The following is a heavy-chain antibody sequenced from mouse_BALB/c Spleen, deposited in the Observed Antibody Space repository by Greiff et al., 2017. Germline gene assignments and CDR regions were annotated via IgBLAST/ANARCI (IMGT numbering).Heavy chain of an antibody. CDR2: ISSGGSYT. D-gene: IGHD2-4*01. Sequence: EVKVVESGGGLVKPGGSLKLSCAASGFTFSSYAMSWVRQTPEKRLEWVATISSGGSYTYYPDSVKGRFTISRDNVKNTLYLQMSSLRSEDTAMYYCAREGITGFDYWGQGTTLTVSS. J-gene: IGHJ2*01. CDR3: AREGITGFDY. CDR1: GFTFSSYA. V-gene: IGHV5-9-3*01.